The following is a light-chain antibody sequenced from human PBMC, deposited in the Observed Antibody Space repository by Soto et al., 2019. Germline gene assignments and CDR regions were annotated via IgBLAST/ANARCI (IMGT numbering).Light chain of an antibody. Sequence: EIVLTQSPATLSLSPGERATLSCRASQSVSSYLAWYQHKPGQSPRLLIYGATNRATGVPARFSGSGSGTDFTLTISNLKPEDFAVYYCQQRSSWPLTFGGGTKVEIK. CDR1: QSVSSY. V-gene: IGKV3-11*01. CDR2: GAT. J-gene: IGKJ4*01. CDR3: QQRSSWPLT.